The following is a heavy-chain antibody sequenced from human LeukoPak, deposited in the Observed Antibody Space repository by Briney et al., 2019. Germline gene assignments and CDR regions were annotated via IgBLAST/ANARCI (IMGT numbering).Heavy chain of an antibody. CDR1: GFTFSSYS. CDR2: ISSSSSYI. CDR3: AKDIDDILTGYSAFDI. D-gene: IGHD3-9*01. V-gene: IGHV3-21*04. J-gene: IGHJ3*02. Sequence: PGGSLRLSCAASGFTFSSYSMNWVRQAPGKGLEWVSSISSSSSYIYYADSVKGRFTISRDNAKNSLYLQMNSLRAEDTALYYCAKDIDDILTGYSAFDIWGQGTMVTVSS.